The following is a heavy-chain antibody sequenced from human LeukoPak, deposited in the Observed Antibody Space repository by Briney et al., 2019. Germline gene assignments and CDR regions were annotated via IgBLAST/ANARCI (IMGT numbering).Heavy chain of an antibody. J-gene: IGHJ6*03. CDR3: AREYYDVLTYYRGVSYYYYYSDV. CDR2: IYYTGST. V-gene: IGHV4-61*01. CDR1: GDSVSSGSNY. Sequence: SETLSLTCIVSGDSVSSGSNYWSWIRQSPGKGLEWIGYIYYTGSTNYNPSFKSRVTISVDTSKNQFALNLSSVTAADTAVYYCAREYYDVLTYYRGVSYYYYYSDVWGKGNTVTVSS. D-gene: IGHD3-9*01.